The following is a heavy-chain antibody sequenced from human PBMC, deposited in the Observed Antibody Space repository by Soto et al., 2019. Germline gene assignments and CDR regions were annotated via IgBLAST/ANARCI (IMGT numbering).Heavy chain of an antibody. Sequence: GESLKISCKGSGYSFSSHCIGWVRQMPGKGLEWMGIIYPGDSHIRYSPSFEGQIDMSADRSINTAYLRLRSLKDSDTATYYCARHLDEYSSAYCFDYLSKGTLATVPS. CDR1: GYSFSSHC. CDR3: ARHLDEYSSAYCFDY. J-gene: IGHJ4*02. D-gene: IGHD6-6*01. CDR2: IYPGDSHI. V-gene: IGHV5-51*01.